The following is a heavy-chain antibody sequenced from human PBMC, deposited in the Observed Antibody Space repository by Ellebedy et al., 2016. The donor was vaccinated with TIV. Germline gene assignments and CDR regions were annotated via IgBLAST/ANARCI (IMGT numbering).Heavy chain of an antibody. Sequence: GESLKISXAASGFTFSSSWMHWVRQAPGKGLVWVSRINTDGSSTNYADSVKGRFTISRDNSKNTLYLQMNSLRPEDTAVYYCARSYDILSWFDPWGQGTLVTVSS. J-gene: IGHJ5*02. CDR1: GFTFSSSW. V-gene: IGHV3-74*01. CDR2: INTDGSST. D-gene: IGHD3-9*01. CDR3: ARSYDILSWFDP.